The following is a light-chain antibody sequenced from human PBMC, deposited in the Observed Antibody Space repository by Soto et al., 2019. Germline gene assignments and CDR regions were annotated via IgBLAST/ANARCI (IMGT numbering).Light chain of an antibody. CDR3: QQYDNLPLT. Sequence: DIQMTQSPSSLSASVGDSVIITCRASQTIRSHLNWYQQKPGEAPDLLIYAASTLQTGVPSRFSGNGSGTDFTFTINSLQPEDIATYYCQQYDNLPLTFGAGTKVDIK. CDR1: QTIRSH. V-gene: IGKV1-33*01. J-gene: IGKJ4*01. CDR2: AAS.